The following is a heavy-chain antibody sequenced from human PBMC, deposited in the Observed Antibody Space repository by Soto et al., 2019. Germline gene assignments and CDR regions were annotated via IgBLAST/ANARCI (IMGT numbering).Heavy chain of an antibody. CDR2: ISHSGST. J-gene: IGHJ4*02. CDR1: GGSIGSAAYY. V-gene: IGHV4-31*03. CDR3: AREYTYGSNFFEC. D-gene: IGHD5-18*01. Sequence: QVQLQESGPGLVKPSQTLSLTCTVSGGSIGSAAYYWSWIRQHPGEGLEWIGYISHSGSTYYNPSLKSRVIISVDTSKNQFSLSLTSVTAADTAVYYCAREYTYGSNFFECWGQGALVTVSS.